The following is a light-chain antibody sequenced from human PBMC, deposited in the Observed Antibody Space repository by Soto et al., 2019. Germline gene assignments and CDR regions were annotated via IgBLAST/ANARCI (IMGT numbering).Light chain of an antibody. CDR3: NSYTTSDTRV. Sequence: QSALTQPASVSGSPGQSITISCTGTNSDIGAYNYVSWYQQHPGKAPKLIIYEVSNRPSGVSNRFSGSKSGNTASLTISGLQAEDEADYYCNSYTTSDTRVFGGGTKLTVL. CDR2: EVS. CDR1: NSDIGAYNY. V-gene: IGLV2-14*01. J-gene: IGLJ3*02.